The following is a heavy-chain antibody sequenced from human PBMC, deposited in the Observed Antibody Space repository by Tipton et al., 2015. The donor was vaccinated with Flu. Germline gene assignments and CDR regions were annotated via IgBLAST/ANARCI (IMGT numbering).Heavy chain of an antibody. Sequence: SLRLSCTASGCTFGDYAMSWVRQAPGKGLEWVGFIRSKAYGGTTEYAASVKGRFTISRDDSKSIAYLQMNSLKTEDTAVYYCTREGLLWFGELLDYWGQGTLVTVSS. J-gene: IGHJ4*02. V-gene: IGHV3-49*04. CDR3: TREGLLWFGELLDY. D-gene: IGHD3-10*01. CDR2: IRSKAYGGTT. CDR1: GCTFGDYA.